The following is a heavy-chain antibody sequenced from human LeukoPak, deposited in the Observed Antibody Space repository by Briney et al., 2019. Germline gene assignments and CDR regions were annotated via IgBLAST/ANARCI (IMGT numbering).Heavy chain of an antibody. Sequence: SETLSLTCNVSGVSISSSSYYWGWIRQPPGKGLEWIGSIYYSGSTYYNPSLKSRVTISVDTSKNQFSLKLSSVTAADTAVYYCTAGTGYWGQGTLVTVSS. J-gene: IGHJ4*02. CDR3: TAGTGY. CDR1: GVSISSSSYY. V-gene: IGHV4-39*01. D-gene: IGHD6-13*01. CDR2: IYYSGST.